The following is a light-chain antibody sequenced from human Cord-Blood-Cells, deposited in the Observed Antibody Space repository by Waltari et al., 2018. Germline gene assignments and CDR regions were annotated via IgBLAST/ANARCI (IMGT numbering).Light chain of an antibody. Sequence: SSELTPDPAVSVALGQTVRITAQGDSLRSYYATWYQQKPGQAPVLVIYGKNNRPSGIPDRFSGSSSGNTASLTITGAQAEDEADYYCNSRDSSGNFYVFGTGTKVTVL. CDR1: SLRSYY. V-gene: IGLV3-19*01. J-gene: IGLJ1*01. CDR3: NSRDSSGNFYV. CDR2: GKN.